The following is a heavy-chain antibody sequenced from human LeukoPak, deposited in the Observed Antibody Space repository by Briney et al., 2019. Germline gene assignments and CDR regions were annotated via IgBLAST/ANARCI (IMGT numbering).Heavy chain of an antibody. D-gene: IGHD3-16*01. CDR3: ARDGRGGYLDY. Sequence: TGGSLRLSCAASGFTFSGSWMSWVRQAPGKGLEWVANIKQDGSEKYYVDSVKGRFTISRDNGKKSLFLQVNSLRAEDTAVYYCARDGRGGYLDYWGQGTLVTVSS. CDR1: GFTFSGSW. J-gene: IGHJ4*02. V-gene: IGHV3-7*01. CDR2: IKQDGSEK.